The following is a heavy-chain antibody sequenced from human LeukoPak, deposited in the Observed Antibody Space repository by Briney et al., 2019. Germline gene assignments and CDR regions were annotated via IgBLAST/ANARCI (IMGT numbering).Heavy chain of an antibody. Sequence: PSETLSLTCAVSGYSISSGYYWGWIRQPPGKGLEWIGSMYHSGSTYYNPSLKSRVTISVDTSKNQFSLKLSSVTAADTAVYYCAREVVVVGRYFQHWGQGTLVTVSS. D-gene: IGHD2-15*01. J-gene: IGHJ1*01. CDR3: AREVVVVGRYFQH. CDR2: MYHSGST. CDR1: GYSISSGYY. V-gene: IGHV4-38-2*02.